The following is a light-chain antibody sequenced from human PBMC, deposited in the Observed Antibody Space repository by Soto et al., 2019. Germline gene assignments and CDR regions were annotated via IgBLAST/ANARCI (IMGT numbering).Light chain of an antibody. Sequence: EVVMTQSPATLSVSPGERTTLSCRASQSVSSNLAWYQQKPVQAPRLLIYGASTRATGFPARFSGSGSETEFTLTISSLPSEDLAVYSCHQDNNWPWTFGQGTKVEFK. V-gene: IGKV3-15*01. CDR1: QSVSSN. J-gene: IGKJ1*01. CDR2: GAS. CDR3: HQDNNWPWT.